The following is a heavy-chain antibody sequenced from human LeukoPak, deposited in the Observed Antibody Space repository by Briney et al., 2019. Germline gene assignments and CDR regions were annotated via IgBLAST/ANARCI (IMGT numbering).Heavy chain of an antibody. Sequence: GGSLRLSCAASGFTFSSYAMSWVRQAPVKGLEWVSAISGSGGSTYYADSVKGRFTISRDNSKNTLYLQMNSLRAEDTAVYYCAKVLGDYDFCSGSYYFDYWGQGTLVTVSS. D-gene: IGHD3-3*01. CDR1: GFTFSSYA. CDR2: ISGSGGST. CDR3: AKVLGDYDFCSGSYYFDY. V-gene: IGHV3-23*01. J-gene: IGHJ4*02.